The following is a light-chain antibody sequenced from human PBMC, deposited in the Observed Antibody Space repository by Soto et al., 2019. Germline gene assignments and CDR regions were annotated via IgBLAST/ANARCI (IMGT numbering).Light chain of an antibody. CDR2: EGR. V-gene: IGLV2-23*03. CDR1: SSDIGSSDL. J-gene: IGLJ3*02. CDR3: CSYAGSDTFV. Sequence: QSALTQPASVSGSPGQSMTISCTGISSDIGSSDLVSWYQQHPGKAPKLIIYEGRKRPSGVSNRFSASKTGNTASLTVSGLQAEDEADYYCCSYAGSDTFVFGGGTKLTVL.